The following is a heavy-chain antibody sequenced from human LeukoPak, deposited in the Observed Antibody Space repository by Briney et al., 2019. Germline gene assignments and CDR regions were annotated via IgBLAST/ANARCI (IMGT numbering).Heavy chain of an antibody. Sequence: GGSLRLSCAASGFTFSSYAMSWVRQAPGKGLEWVSAISGSGGSTYYADSVKGRFTISRDDAKNTLSLQMSSLRAEDTSLYYCARDPSFSRGFNFVLSSWGQGTLVTVSS. D-gene: IGHD5-24*01. CDR1: GFTFSSYA. J-gene: IGHJ5*02. CDR3: ARDPSFSRGFNFVLSS. CDR2: ISGSGGST. V-gene: IGHV3-23*01.